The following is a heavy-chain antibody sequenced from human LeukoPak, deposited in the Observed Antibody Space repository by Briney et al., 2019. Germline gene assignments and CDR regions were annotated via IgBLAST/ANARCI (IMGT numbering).Heavy chain of an antibody. CDR1: GGSISSSY. Sequence: SETLSLTCTVSGGSISSSYWRWIRQAAGKGLECIGRINASGNTNYNPSLKSRVTMSVDTSKNQISLKLGSVTAADAAMYYCAREGSGWYIDYWGQGSLVTVSS. D-gene: IGHD6-19*01. CDR2: INASGNT. V-gene: IGHV4-4*07. CDR3: AREGSGWYIDY. J-gene: IGHJ4*02.